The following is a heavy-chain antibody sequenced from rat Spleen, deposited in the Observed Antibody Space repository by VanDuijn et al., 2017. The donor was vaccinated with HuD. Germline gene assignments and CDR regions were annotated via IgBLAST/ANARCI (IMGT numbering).Heavy chain of an antibody. CDR2: INSAGST. Sequence: VQLKESGPGLVKPSQSLSLTCSVTGYSITSNYWGWIRKFPGNKLEWMGYINSAGSTLYNPSLKSRITITRDTSKNQFFLQVNTETTENTATYYCARSDGTHYYLPFIYWGQGTLVTVSS. D-gene: IGHD1-12*02. CDR3: ARSDGTHYYLPFIY. CDR1: GYSITSNY. V-gene: IGHV3-3*01. J-gene: IGHJ3*01.